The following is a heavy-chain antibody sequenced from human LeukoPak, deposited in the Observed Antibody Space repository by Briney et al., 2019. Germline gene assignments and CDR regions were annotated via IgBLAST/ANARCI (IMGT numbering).Heavy chain of an antibody. V-gene: IGHV4-59*01. J-gene: IGHJ4*02. CDR1: GGSISSYY. Sequence: SETLSLTCTVSGGSISSYYWSWIRQPPGKGLEWIGYIYYSGSTNYNPSLKSRVTISVDTSKNQFSLKLSSVTAADTAVYYCARAYYDILTGYPYYFDYWGQGTLVTVSS. CDR3: ARAYYDILTGYPYYFDY. D-gene: IGHD3-9*01. CDR2: IYYSGST.